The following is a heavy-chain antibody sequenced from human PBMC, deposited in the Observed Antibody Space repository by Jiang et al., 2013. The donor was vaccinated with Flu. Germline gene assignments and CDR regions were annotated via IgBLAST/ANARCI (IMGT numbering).Heavy chain of an antibody. CDR2: ISYDGSNK. D-gene: IGHD2-15*01. J-gene: IGHJ5*02. CDR3: AKEDEAIVEDNNWFAP. CDR1: GFTLSSYG. Sequence: VQLLESGGGVVQPGRSLRLSCAVSGFTLSSYGMHWVRQAPGKGLEWVAVISYDGSNKYYADSVKGRFIISRDNSKNTLYLQMNSLRAEDTALYYCAKEDEAIVEDNNWFAPWGQGTLVTVSS. V-gene: IGHV3-30*18.